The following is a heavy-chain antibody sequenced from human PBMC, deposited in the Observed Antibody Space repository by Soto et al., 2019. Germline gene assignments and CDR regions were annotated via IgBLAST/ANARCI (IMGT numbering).Heavy chain of an antibody. Sequence: ASVKVSCKASGGTFSSYAISWVRQAPGQGLEWMGGIIPIFGTANYAQKFQGRVTITADESTSTAYMELSSLRSEDTAVYYCARVTNPGPTVWYYFDYWGQGTLVTVSS. J-gene: IGHJ4*02. CDR3: ARVTNPGPTVWYYFDY. D-gene: IGHD1-26*01. V-gene: IGHV1-69*13. CDR2: IIPIFGTA. CDR1: GGTFSSYA.